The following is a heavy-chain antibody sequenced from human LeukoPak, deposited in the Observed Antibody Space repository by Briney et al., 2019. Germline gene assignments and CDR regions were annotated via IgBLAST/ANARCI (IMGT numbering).Heavy chain of an antibody. CDR2: ISYDGSNK. CDR1: GFTFSSYA. D-gene: IGHD1-26*01. Sequence: GGSLRLSCAASGFTFSSYAMHWVRQAPGKGLEWAAVISYDGSNKYYADSVKGRFTISRDNSKNTLYLQMNSLRAEDTAVYYCAKLSGSYDFDYWGQGTLVTVSS. V-gene: IGHV3-30*18. CDR3: AKLSGSYDFDY. J-gene: IGHJ4*02.